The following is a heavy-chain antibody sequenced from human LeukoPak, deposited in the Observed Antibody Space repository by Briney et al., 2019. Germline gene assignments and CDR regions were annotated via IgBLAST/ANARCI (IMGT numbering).Heavy chain of an antibody. CDR2: IYSSGST. V-gene: IGHV4-59*08. CDR3: ARHYYDSSGHFPTDY. D-gene: IGHD3-22*01. CDR1: GGSISTYY. Sequence: PSETLSLTCTVSGGSISTYYWSWIRQPPGKGLEWIGYIYSSGSTNYNPSLKSRVTISVDTSKNQFSLKLSSVTAADTAVYCCARHYYDSSGHFPTDYWGQGTLVTVSS. J-gene: IGHJ4*02.